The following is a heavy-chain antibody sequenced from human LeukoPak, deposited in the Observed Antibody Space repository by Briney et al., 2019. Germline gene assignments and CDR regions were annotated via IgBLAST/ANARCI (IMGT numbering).Heavy chain of an antibody. D-gene: IGHD3-10*01. CDR1: GFTFDDYA. CDR2: ISWNSGSI. Sequence: GRSLRLSCAASGFTFDDYAMHWVRQAPGKGLEWVSGISWNSGSIGYADSVKGRFTISRDNAKNSLYLQMNSLRAEDMALYYCAKSSYYYYGSGSYFDYWGQGTLVTVSS. CDR3: AKSSYYYYGSGSYFDY. J-gene: IGHJ4*02. V-gene: IGHV3-9*03.